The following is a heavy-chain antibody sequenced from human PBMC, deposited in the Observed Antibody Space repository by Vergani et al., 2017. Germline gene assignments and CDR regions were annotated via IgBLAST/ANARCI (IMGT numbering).Heavy chain of an antibody. V-gene: IGHV3-33*01. D-gene: IGHD6-19*01. CDR3: AREIAVAGADY. CDR1: GFTFSSYG. Sequence: QVQLVESGGGVVQPGRSLRLSCAASGFTFSSYGMHWVRQAPGKGLEWVAVIWYDGSNKYYADSVKGRFTISRDNAKNSLYLQMNSLRAEDTAVYYCAREIAVAGADYWGQGTLVTVSS. CDR2: IWYDGSNK. J-gene: IGHJ4*02.